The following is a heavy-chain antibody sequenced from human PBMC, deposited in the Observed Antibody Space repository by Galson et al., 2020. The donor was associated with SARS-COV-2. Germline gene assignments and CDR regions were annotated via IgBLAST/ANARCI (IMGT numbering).Heavy chain of an antibody. CDR3: AREPRYCSTTSCTANGYSG. CDR1: GDSVSSNSAA. D-gene: IGHD2-2*01. V-gene: IGHV6-1*01. Sequence: SQTLSLTCAISGDSVSSNSAAWNWIRQSPSRGLEWLGRTYYRSKWFNDYAVSVKSRITINPDTSKNQFSLQLNSVTPEDTAVYYCAREPRYCSTTSCTANGYSGWGQGTLVTVSS. J-gene: IGHJ4*02. CDR2: TYYRSKWFN.